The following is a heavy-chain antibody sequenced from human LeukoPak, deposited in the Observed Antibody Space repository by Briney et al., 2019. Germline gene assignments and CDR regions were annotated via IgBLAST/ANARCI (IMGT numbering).Heavy chain of an antibody. J-gene: IGHJ6*03. Sequence: PGGSLRLSCAASGFTFSSEAMTWVRQAPGKGLEWGSGISGSGGSTYYADSVKGRFTIYRDNSKNTLYLQMNSLRAEDTPVYYCAKSGPELPSSFSYYMAVWGKGTTITVSS. CDR2: ISGSGGST. V-gene: IGHV3-23*01. CDR1: GFTFSSEA. D-gene: IGHD1-7*01. CDR3: AKSGPELPSSFSYYMAV.